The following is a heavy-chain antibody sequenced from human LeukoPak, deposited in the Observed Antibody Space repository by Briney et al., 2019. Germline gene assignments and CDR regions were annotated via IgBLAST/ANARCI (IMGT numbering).Heavy chain of an antibody. D-gene: IGHD2-15*01. CDR3: ARVDCSCGSCYSALTL. CDR1: GFSFSSYG. Sequence: GGSLRLSCAASGFSFSSYGMNWVRQAPGKGLEWISYISTSSGTIYYADSVEGRFTISRDSARNSLFLQMNRLRDDDTAVYYCARVDCSCGSCYSALTLWGQGTLVTVSS. CDR2: ISTSSGTI. V-gene: IGHV3-48*02. J-gene: IGHJ4*02.